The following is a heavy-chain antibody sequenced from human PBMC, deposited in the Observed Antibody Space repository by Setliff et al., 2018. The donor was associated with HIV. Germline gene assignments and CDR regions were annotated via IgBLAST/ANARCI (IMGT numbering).Heavy chain of an antibody. CDR2: ISPHSGAT. Sequence: RASVKVSCKSSGHTLSGYFIHWVRQAPGQGPEWMGWISPHSGATNYAQKFQGRVTLTRDASITTAYMELNSLRSDDTAMYYCARDRLYCSRGSCYPNWFDSWGQGTLVTVSS. V-gene: IGHV1-2*02. J-gene: IGHJ5*01. CDR3: ARDRLYCSRGSCYPNWFDS. CDR1: GHTLSGYF. D-gene: IGHD2-15*01.